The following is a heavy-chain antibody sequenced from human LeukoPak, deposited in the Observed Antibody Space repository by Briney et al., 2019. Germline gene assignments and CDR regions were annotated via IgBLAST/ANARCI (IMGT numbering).Heavy chain of an antibody. J-gene: IGHJ3*02. CDR2: ISGSGGST. D-gene: IGHD6-19*01. CDR3: AKDGRKAVAGTRDAFDI. V-gene: IGHV3-23*01. CDR1: GLTFSSYG. Sequence: PGGSLRLSCAASGLTFSSYGMSWVRQAPGKGLEWVSAISGSGGSTYYADSVKGRFTISRDNSKNTLYLQMNSLRAEDTAVYYCAKDGRKAVAGTRDAFDIWGQGTVVTVSS.